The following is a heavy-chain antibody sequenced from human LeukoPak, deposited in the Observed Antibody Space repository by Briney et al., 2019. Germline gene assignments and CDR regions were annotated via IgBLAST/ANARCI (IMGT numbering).Heavy chain of an antibody. J-gene: IGHJ6*04. D-gene: IGHD3-10*02. CDR1: GFTFSSYS. CDR2: ISGSSSYI. CDR3: AELGVTMIGGV. Sequence: GGSLRLSCAASGFTFSSYSMNWVRQAPGKGLEWVSSISGSSSYIYYADSVKGRFTISRDNAKNSLYLQMNSLRAEDTAVYYCAELGVTMIGGVWGKGTTVTISS. V-gene: IGHV3-21*01.